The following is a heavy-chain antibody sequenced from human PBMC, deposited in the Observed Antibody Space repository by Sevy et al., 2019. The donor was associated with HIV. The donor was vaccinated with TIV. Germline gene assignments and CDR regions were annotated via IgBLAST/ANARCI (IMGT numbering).Heavy chain of an antibody. Sequence: GGSLKLSCAASGFTFSSYSMNWVRHAPGKGLEWVSSISSSSSYIYYADSVKGRFTISRDNAKNSLYLQMNSLRAEDTAVYYCARGTGYDILTGYHFDYWGQGTLVTVSS. CDR1: GFTFSSYS. CDR3: ARGTGYDILTGYHFDY. V-gene: IGHV3-21*01. D-gene: IGHD3-9*01. CDR2: ISSSSSYI. J-gene: IGHJ4*02.